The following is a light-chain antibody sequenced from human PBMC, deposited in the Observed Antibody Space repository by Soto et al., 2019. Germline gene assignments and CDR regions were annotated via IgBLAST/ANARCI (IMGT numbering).Light chain of an antibody. CDR1: SSDVGGSKV. CDR2: EVS. Sequence: QSALTQPASVSGSPGQSITISCTGPSSDVGGSKVVSWYQHHPGKAPKLIIYEVSNRPSGVSNRFSGSRSGSTAYLTISGLQAEDEAHYYCNSYTSSSAHVVFGGGTKLTVL. CDR3: NSYTSSSAHVV. V-gene: IGLV2-14*01. J-gene: IGLJ2*01.